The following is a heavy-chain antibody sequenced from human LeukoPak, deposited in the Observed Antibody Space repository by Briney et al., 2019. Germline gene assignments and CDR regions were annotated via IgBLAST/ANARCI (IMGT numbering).Heavy chain of an antibody. CDR2: MNPNSGNT. D-gene: IGHD2-2*01. Sequence: ASVKVSCKASGYTFTSYDINWVRQATGQGLEWMGWMNPNSGNTGYAQKFQGRVTITRNTSISTAYMELSSLRSEDTAVYYCARARRYRSSTSCSYYMDVWGKGTTVTVSS. CDR1: GYTFTSYD. CDR3: ARARRYRSSTSCSYYMDV. V-gene: IGHV1-8*03. J-gene: IGHJ6*03.